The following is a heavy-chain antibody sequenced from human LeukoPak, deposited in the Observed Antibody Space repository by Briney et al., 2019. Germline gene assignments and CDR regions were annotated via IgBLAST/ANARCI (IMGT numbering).Heavy chain of an antibody. Sequence: GGSLRLSCAASGFTVSSNYMSWVRQAPGKGLEWVSVIYSGGSTYYADSVKGRFTISRDNSKNTLYLQMNSLRAEDTALYYCAKDISSGYYFDYWGQGTLVTVSS. D-gene: IGHD3-22*01. CDR1: GFTVSSNY. J-gene: IGHJ4*02. CDR3: AKDISSGYYFDY. CDR2: IYSGGST. V-gene: IGHV3-53*01.